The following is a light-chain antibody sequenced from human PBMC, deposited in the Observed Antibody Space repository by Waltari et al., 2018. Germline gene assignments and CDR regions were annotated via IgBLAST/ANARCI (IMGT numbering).Light chain of an antibody. CDR2: GAS. J-gene: IGKJ2*01. CDR3: HQYYGSPDT. CDR1: QTILQSSKNKTY. V-gene: IGKV4-1*01. Sequence: DIVMTQSPDSLAVSLGVRATLRCRSSQTILQSSKNKTYLAWYQQKPGQPPRLLIYGASTRESGVPGRFSGSGSGTYFTLTITNLQVEDVALYYCHQYYGSPDTFGQGTRLDIK.